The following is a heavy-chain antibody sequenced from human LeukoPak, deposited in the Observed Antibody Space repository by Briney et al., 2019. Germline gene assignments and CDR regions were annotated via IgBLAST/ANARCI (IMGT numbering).Heavy chain of an antibody. D-gene: IGHD3-16*01. CDR3: ARDLGANYVDNWFDP. J-gene: IGHJ5*02. V-gene: IGHV4-4*07. Sequence: SETLSLTCTVSGGSISSYYWSWIRQPAGKGLEWIGRIYTSGSTNYNPSLKSRVTMSVDTSKSQFSLKLSSVTAADTAVYYCARDLGANYVDNWFDPWGQGTLVTVSS. CDR1: GGSISSYY. CDR2: IYTSGST.